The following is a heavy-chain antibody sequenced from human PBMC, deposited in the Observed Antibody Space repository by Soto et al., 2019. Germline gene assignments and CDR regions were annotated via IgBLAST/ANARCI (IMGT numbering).Heavy chain of an antibody. Sequence: QVQLVESGGGVVQPGWSLRLSCAASGFTFSSYAMHWVRQAPGKGLEWVAVISYDGSNKYYADSVKGRFTISRDNSKNTLYLQMNSLRAEDTAVYYCARDSSWYYFDYWGQGTLVTVSS. CDR1: GFTFSSYA. V-gene: IGHV3-30-3*01. CDR2: ISYDGSNK. D-gene: IGHD6-13*01. CDR3: ARDSSWYYFDY. J-gene: IGHJ4*02.